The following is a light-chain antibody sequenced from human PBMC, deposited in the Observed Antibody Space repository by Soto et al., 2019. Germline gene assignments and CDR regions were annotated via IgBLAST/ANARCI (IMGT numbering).Light chain of an antibody. V-gene: IGLV2-14*01. CDR2: EVT. Sequence: QSALTQPASGSGYPGQSILRSCTGTSSDVGGYNHVSWYQQHPGKAPKLIIYEVTNRPSGVSDRVSGSKSGNTASLTISGLLPEDDADYYCCSSRSDTFVFGTGTKVTVL. CDR1: SSDVGGYNH. CDR3: CSSRSDTFV. J-gene: IGLJ1*01.